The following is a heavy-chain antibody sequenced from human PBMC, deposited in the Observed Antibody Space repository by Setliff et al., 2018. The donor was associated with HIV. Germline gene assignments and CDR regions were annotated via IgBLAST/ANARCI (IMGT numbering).Heavy chain of an antibody. CDR1: GGSFSAYY. CDR3: ARNPCSGGSCPDAFDI. Sequence: SETLSLTCTVSGGSFSAYYWSWIRQPPGKGLEWIGEINHSGGTNYNPSLKSRVTISVDTSKNQFSLKLSSVTAADTAVYYCARNPCSGGSCPDAFDIWGQGTMVTVSS. V-gene: IGHV4-34*01. J-gene: IGHJ3*02. CDR2: INHSGGT. D-gene: IGHD2-15*01.